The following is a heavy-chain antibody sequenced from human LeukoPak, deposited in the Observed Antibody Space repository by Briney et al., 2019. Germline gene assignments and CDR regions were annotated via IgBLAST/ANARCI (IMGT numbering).Heavy chain of an antibody. Sequence: ASVRVSCKASGYSFISYYMHWGRQAPGQGLEWMAKINPGSGTTGYTQKLQGRVTVTRDTSTTTVYMDPSSLRPEDTALYYCARVLGGDSSSWSSTAFDMWGHGTMVTVSS. CDR2: INPGSGTT. CDR1: GYSFISYY. V-gene: IGHV1-46*01. J-gene: IGHJ3*02. D-gene: IGHD6-13*01. CDR3: ARVLGGDSSSWSSTAFDM.